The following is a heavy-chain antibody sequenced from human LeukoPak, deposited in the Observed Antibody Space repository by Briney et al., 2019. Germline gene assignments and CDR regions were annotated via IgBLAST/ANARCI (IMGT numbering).Heavy chain of an antibody. J-gene: IGHJ6*03. D-gene: IGHD6-13*01. CDR1: GFTFSSYA. CDR3: AKGYSNSWGILLKRPVFYYMDV. Sequence: GGSLRLSCAASGFTFSSYAMSWVRQAPGKGLEWVSSISGSGGSIYYADSVKGRFTISRDNSKNTLYLQMNSLRAEATAVYCCAKGYSNSWGILLKRPVFYYMDVWGKGTTVTVSS. V-gene: IGHV3-23*01. CDR2: ISGSGGSI.